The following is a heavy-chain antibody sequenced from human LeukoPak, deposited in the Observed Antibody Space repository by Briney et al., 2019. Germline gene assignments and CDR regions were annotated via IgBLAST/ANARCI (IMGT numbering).Heavy chain of an antibody. CDR3: ATSPYYYDSSGYFDY. CDR1: GGTFSSYA. D-gene: IGHD3-22*01. Sequence: ASVKVSCKASGGTFSSYAISWVRQAPGQGLEWMGGIIPIFGTANYAQKFQGRVTITADESTSTAYMELSSLRSEDTAVYYCATSPYYYDSSGYFDYWGQGTLVTVSS. CDR2: IIPIFGTA. J-gene: IGHJ4*02. V-gene: IGHV1-69*13.